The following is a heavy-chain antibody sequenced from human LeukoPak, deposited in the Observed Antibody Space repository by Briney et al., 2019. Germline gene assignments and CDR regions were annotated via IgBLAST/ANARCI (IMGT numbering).Heavy chain of an antibody. J-gene: IGHJ6*02. D-gene: IGHD3-3*02. CDR3: ARGGELDYYYYYGMDV. Sequence: GGSLRLSCAASGFTFSRYAMIWVRQAPGKGLEWVSYISSSGSTIYYADSVKGRFTISRDNAKNSLYLQMNSLRAEDTAVYYCARGGELDYYYYYGMDVWGQGTTVTVSS. CDR1: GFTFSRYA. CDR2: ISSSGSTI. V-gene: IGHV3-48*04.